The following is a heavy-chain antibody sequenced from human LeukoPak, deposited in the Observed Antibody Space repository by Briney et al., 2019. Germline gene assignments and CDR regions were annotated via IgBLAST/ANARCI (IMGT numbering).Heavy chain of an antibody. V-gene: IGHV4-39*01. D-gene: IGHD3-10*01. CDR2: SKSGETT. CDR3: VRQRAWYGEWAFDF. J-gene: IGHJ4*02. CDR1: DGSISSRSLY. Sequence: PSETQSLTCTVSDGSISSRSLYWGWIRQPPGRGLEWIGSSKSGETTYNSPSLKSRVTVFVDTAMNQVSLELRSVTAADTAVYYCVRQRAWYGEWAFDFWGQGTLVTVSS.